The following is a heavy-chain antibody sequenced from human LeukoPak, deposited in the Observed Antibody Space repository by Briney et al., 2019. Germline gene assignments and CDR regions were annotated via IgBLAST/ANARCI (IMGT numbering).Heavy chain of an antibody. CDR2: INHEGGAI. D-gene: IGHD1-1*01. J-gene: IGHJ6*02. CDR1: GFTFSESW. V-gene: IGHV3-7*01. Sequence: GGPLRLSCATSGFTFSESWMTWVRQVPGQGLEWVAHINHEGGAIQYVDSVKGRFTISRDNAMGSVFLQMNSLRAEDTAIYHCATYINWVAGDVWGQGTTVIVSS. CDR3: ATYINWVAGDV.